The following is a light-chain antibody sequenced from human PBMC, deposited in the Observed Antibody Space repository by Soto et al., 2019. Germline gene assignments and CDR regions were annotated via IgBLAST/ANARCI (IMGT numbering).Light chain of an antibody. CDR3: SSYLNYNSEV. CDR1: STDVGGYNY. Sequence: SVLAQPPSASGSPGESVTISCTGTSTDVGGYNYVSWYQRHPGKAPKLIIYEVNKRPSGVPDRFSGSKSGNTASLTVSGLQAEDEADYYCSSYLNYNSEVFGTGTKVTVL. V-gene: IGLV2-8*01. J-gene: IGLJ1*01. CDR2: EVN.